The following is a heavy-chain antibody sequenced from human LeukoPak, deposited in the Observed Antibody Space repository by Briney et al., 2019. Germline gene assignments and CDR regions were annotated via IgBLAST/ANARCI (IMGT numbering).Heavy chain of an antibody. J-gene: IGHJ4*02. D-gene: IGHD6-19*01. CDR1: GGSFSGYY. V-gene: IGHV4-59*08. CDR2: IYYSGST. CDR3: ARHGKQWLVRGDYFDY. Sequence: PSETLSLTCAVYGGSFSGYYWSWIRQPPGKGLEWIGYIYYSGSTNYNPSLKSRVTISVDTSKNQFSLRLSSVTAADTAVYYCARHGKQWLVRGDYFDYWGQGTLVTVSP.